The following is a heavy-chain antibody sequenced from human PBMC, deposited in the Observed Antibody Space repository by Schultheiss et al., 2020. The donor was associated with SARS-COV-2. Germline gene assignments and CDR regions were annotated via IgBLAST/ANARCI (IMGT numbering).Heavy chain of an antibody. CDR1: GFTFSSYG. J-gene: IGHJ6*02. D-gene: IGHD3-9*01. CDR2: IWYDGSNK. CDR3: ARDSKRWSYDILTGYYGYYYGMDV. V-gene: IGHV3-30*19. Sequence: GGSLRLSCAASGFTFSSYGMHWVRQAPGKGLEWVAVIWYDGSNKYYADSVKGRFTISRDNSKNTLYLQMNSLRAEDTAVYYCARDSKRWSYDILTGYYGYYYGMDVWGQGTTVTVSS.